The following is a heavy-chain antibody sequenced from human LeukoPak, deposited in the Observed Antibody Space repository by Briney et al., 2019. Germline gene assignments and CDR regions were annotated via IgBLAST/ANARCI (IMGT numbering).Heavy chain of an antibody. V-gene: IGHV3-23*01. Sequence: PGGSLRLSCAASGFTFSSYAMSWVRQAPGKGLEWVSGISGSGGSTYYADSVKGRFTISRDSSKNTLYLQMNSLRAEDTALYYCAKLNRDGMDVWGQGTTVTVSS. CDR3: AKLNRDGMDV. J-gene: IGHJ6*02. CDR1: GFTFSSYA. CDR2: ISGSGGST.